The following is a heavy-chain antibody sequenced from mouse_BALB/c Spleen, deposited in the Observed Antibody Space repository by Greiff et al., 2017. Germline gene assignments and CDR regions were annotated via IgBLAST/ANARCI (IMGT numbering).Heavy chain of an antibody. CDR2: IDPANGNT. CDR3: ARGYDYEYYYAMDY. V-gene: IGHV14-3*02. D-gene: IGHD2-4*01. Sequence: VQLKESGAELVKPGASVKLSCTASGFNIKDTYMHWVKQRPEQGLEWIGRIDPANGNTKYDPKFQGKATLTADTSSNTAYLQLSSLTSEDTAVYYCARGYDYEYYYAMDYWGEGTSVTVSS. J-gene: IGHJ4*01. CDR1: GFNIKDTY.